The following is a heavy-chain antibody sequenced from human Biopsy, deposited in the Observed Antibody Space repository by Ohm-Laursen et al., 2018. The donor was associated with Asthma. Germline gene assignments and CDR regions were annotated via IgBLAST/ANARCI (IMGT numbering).Heavy chain of an antibody. Sequence: GSLRLSCSAFGFTFNSYWMSWVRQAPGKGLEWVANIKKDGSEEYYVDSVKGRFTISRDNAKNSLFLHVNSLRAGDSAVYYCARGGYCTSPTCPWGRYATDVWGQGTTVTVSS. CDR3: ARGGYCTSPTCPWGRYATDV. J-gene: IGHJ6*02. V-gene: IGHV3-7*01. CDR1: GFTFNSYW. CDR2: IKKDGSEE. D-gene: IGHD2-8*01.